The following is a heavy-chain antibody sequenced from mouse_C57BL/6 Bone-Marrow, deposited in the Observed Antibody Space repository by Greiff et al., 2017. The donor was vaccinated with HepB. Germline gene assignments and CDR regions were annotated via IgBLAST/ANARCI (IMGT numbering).Heavy chain of an antibody. J-gene: IGHJ3*01. CDR1: GYTFTSYW. V-gene: IGHV1-52*01. CDR2: IDPSDSET. D-gene: IGHD3-2*02. CDR3: ARSDGRQLRLRPAWFAY. Sequence: QVQLQQPGAELVRPGSSVKLSCKASGYTFTSYWMHWVKQRPIQGLEWIGNIDPSDSETHYNQKFKDKATLTVDKSSSTAYMQLSSLTSEDSAVYYCARSDGRQLRLRPAWFAYWGQGTLVTVSA.